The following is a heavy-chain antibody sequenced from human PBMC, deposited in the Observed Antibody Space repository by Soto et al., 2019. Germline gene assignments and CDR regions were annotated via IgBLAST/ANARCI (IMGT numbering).Heavy chain of an antibody. CDR1: GGSFSSYY. CDR2: VYYSGST. CDR3: AGRDCSTTSCYYLDYYYLDV. J-gene: IGHJ6*03. Sequence: QVQLQESGPGLVRPSETLSLTCTVSGGSFSSYYWTWIRQPPGKGLEWIGYVYYSGSTDYNPSLKGRVTISVDTSKNQFSLKLNSVTAADTAVYYCAGRDCSTTSCYYLDYYYLDVWGRGTTVTVSS. V-gene: IGHV4-59*08. D-gene: IGHD2-2*01.